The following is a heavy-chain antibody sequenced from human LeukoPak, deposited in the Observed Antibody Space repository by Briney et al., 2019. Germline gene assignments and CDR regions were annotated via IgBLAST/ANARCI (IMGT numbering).Heavy chain of an antibody. V-gene: IGHV1-2*06. CDR2: INPNSGDT. CDR1: GYTFTGYH. CDR3: ARDYCSSTSCLFDY. J-gene: IGHJ4*02. D-gene: IGHD2-2*01. Sequence: ASVTVSCKASGYTFTGYHMHWVRQTPGQGLEWMGRINPNSGDTNYAQKFQGRVTMTRDTSISTAYMELSRLRSDDTAVYYCARDYCSSTSCLFDYWGQGTLVTVSS.